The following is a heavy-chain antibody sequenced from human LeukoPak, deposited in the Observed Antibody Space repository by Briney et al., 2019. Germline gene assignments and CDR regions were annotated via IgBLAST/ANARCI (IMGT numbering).Heavy chain of an antibody. V-gene: IGHV1-69*13. D-gene: IGHD3-10*01. CDR3: ARGRGSYYYGSGSYYPLKF. CDR1: GGTFSTYA. CDR2: IIPIYRTP. Sequence: AASVTVSCKASGGTFSTYAISWVRQAPGQGLEWMGGIIPIYRTPNFAQKFQGRVTITADESTTTAYMELSSLRFEDTAMYYCARGRGSYYYGSGSYYPLKFWGQGTLVTVSS. J-gene: IGHJ4*02.